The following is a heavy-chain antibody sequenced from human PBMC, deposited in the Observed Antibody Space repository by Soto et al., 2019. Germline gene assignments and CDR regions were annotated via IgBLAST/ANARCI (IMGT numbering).Heavy chain of an antibody. CDR3: ARAAGSYWNYYYGMVV. V-gene: IGHV4-4*02. Sequence: SETLSLTCAVSGGSISSSNWWSWVRQPPGKGLEWIGEIYHSGSTNYNPSLKSRVTISVDKSKNQFSLKLSSVTAADTAVYYCARAAGSYWNYYYGMVVWGQGTMVTVSS. CDR2: IYHSGST. D-gene: IGHD1-26*01. CDR1: GGSISSSNW. J-gene: IGHJ6*02.